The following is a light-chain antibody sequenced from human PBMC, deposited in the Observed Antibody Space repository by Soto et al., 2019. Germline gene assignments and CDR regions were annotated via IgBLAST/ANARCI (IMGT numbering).Light chain of an antibody. J-gene: IGLJ1*01. V-gene: IGLV2-11*01. CDR1: SSDVGGYSY. CDR2: KGT. Sequence: QPVLTHPRSVSGSPGQSVTISCTGTSSDVGGYSYVSWYQQHPDKAPQLMIYKGTKRPSGVSDRFSGSKSGNTASLTISGLQAEDEADYYCCSYAGTNTYVFGLGTKVTVL. CDR3: CSYAGTNTYV.